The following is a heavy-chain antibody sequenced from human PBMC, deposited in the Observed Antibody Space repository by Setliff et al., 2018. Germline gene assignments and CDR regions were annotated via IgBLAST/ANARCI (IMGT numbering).Heavy chain of an antibody. D-gene: IGHD1-26*01. CDR3: AKGGYSGSHYFDY. Sequence: ASVKVSCKVSGYTLTELSRHWVRQAPGKGLEWMGGFDPEDGETIYAQKFQGRVTMTEDTSTDTAYMELSSLRAEDTAIYYCAKGGYSGSHYFDYWGQGTLVTVSS. CDR1: GYTLTELS. V-gene: IGHV1-24*01. CDR2: FDPEDGET. J-gene: IGHJ4*02.